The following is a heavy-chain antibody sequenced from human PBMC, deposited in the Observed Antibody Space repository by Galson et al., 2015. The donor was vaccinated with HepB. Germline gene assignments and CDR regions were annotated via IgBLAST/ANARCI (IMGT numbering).Heavy chain of an antibody. Sequence: SLRLSCAASGFTFSSYSMNWVRQAPGKGLEWVSSISSSSTYIYYADSVKGRFTISRDNAKNSLYLQMNSLRGEDTAVYFCARIAAAEPPDYWGQGTLVTVSS. D-gene: IGHD6-13*01. J-gene: IGHJ4*02. CDR2: ISSSSTYI. CDR1: GFTFSSYS. V-gene: IGHV3-21*01. CDR3: ARIAAAEPPDY.